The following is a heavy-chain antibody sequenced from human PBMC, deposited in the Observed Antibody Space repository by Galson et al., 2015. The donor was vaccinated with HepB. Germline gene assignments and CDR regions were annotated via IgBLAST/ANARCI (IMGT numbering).Heavy chain of an antibody. CDR3: ASSVPSGGMAEHDRWGAFDI. Sequence: QSGAEVKKPGESLKVSCKASGGTFSSYAISWVRQAPGQGLEWMGGIIPIFGTANYAQKFQGRVTITADESTSTAYMELSSLRSEDTAVYYCASSVPSGGMAEHDRWGAFDIWGQGTMVTVSS. CDR1: GGTFSSYA. D-gene: IGHD1-26*01. CDR2: IIPIFGTA. J-gene: IGHJ3*02. V-gene: IGHV1-69*01.